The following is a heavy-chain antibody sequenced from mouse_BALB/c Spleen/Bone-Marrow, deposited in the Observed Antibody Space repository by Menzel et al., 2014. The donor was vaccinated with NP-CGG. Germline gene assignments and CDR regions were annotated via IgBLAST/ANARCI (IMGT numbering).Heavy chain of an antibody. V-gene: IGHV1-54*01. Sequence: QVQLQQSGAELVRPGTSVKVSCKASGYAFTNYWIEWVKQRPGQGIEWIGVINPGSGGVNYNEKFKGKATLTADKSSSTAYIQLSSLTSDDSAVYFCSREITRYAVDYWGQGPSVTAAS. CDR3: SREITRYAVDY. J-gene: IGHJ4*01. CDR2: INPGSGGV. CDR1: GYAFTNYW. D-gene: IGHD2-4*01.